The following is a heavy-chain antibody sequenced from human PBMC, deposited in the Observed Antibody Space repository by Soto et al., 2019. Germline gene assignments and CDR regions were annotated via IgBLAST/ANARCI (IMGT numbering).Heavy chain of an antibody. D-gene: IGHD6-6*01. CDR3: AKRVEYSSSTHYFDY. CDR2: ISDSGGST. J-gene: IGHJ4*02. V-gene: IGHV3-23*01. Sequence: GGSLRLSCAASGFTFNRFAMSWVRQAPGKGLEWVSAISDSGGSTYYADSVKGRFTISRDTSKNTLYLQMNSLRPEDTAVYYCAKRVEYSSSTHYFDYWGQGPLVTVS. CDR1: GFTFNRFA.